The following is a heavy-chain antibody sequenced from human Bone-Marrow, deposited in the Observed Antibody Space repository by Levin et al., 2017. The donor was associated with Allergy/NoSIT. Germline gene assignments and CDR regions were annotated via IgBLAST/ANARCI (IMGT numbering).Heavy chain of an antibody. CDR3: TTDLWSGFSVESVYYYDMDV. Sequence: SGGSLRLSCAASGLTFSKAWMNWVRQAPGKGLEWVGRIKSKTDGGTTDYAASVKGRFTISRDDSENTLYLQINSLKTEDTAVYYCTTDLWSGFSVESVYYYDMDVWGQGTTVTVSS. CDR1: GLTFSKAW. CDR2: IKSKTDGGTT. V-gene: IGHV3-15*01. D-gene: IGHD3-3*01. J-gene: IGHJ6*02.